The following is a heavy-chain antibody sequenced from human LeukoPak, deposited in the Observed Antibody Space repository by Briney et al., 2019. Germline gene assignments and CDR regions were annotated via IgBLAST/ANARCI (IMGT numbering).Heavy chain of an antibody. CDR1: GFTFSSYA. CDR2: ISWNSGSI. D-gene: IGHD6-19*01. CDR3: AKDMRYSSGWYPGSFDY. V-gene: IGHV3-9*01. Sequence: GGSLRLSCAASGFTFSSYAMSWVRQAPGKGLEWVSGISWNSGSIGYADSVKGRFTISRDNAKNSLYLQMNSLRAEDTALYYCAKDMRYSSGWYPGSFDYWGQGTLVAVSS. J-gene: IGHJ4*02.